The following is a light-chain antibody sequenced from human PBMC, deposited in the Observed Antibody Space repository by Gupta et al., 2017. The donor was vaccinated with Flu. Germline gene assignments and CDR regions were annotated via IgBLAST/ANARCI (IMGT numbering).Light chain of an antibody. CDR1: QSVSSY. CDR2: DAS. V-gene: IGKV3-11*01. J-gene: IGKJ5*01. Sequence: EIVLTQSPATLSLSPGERATLSCRASQSVSSYLAWYQQKPGQAPRLLIYDASNRATGIPARCSGGGSGTDFTLTISSLEPEDFAVYYCRKRCNWPQTFGQGTRLEIK. CDR3: RKRCNWPQT.